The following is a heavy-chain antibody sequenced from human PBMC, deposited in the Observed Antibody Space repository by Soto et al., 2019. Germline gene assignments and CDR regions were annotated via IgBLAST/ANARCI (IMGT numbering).Heavy chain of an antibody. J-gene: IGHJ4*02. CDR1: GGSISSGGYY. CDR3: AKRYSNSGDGFDY. D-gene: IGHD4-4*01. V-gene: IGHV4-31*03. CDR2: IYYSGIT. Sequence: SETLSLTCSVSGGSISSGGYYWSWIRQHPGKGLEWIGYIYYSGITYSNPSLKSRVTISVDTSKNQFSLKLTSVTAADTAVYYCAKRYSNSGDGFDYWGRGTLVTVSS.